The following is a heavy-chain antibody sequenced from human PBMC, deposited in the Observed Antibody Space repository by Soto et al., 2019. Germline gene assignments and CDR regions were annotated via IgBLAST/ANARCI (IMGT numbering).Heavy chain of an antibody. Sequence: LSLTCTVSGGSISSAAYYWSWIRQHPGKGLEWIGYVSHSGSTYYNPSLKSRVIISVDTSKNQFSLSLTSVTTADTAVYYCAREYTYGSNFFDCWGQGALVTVSS. J-gene: IGHJ4*02. CDR3: AREYTYGSNFFDC. V-gene: IGHV4-31*03. CDR2: VSHSGST. D-gene: IGHD5-18*01. CDR1: GGSISSAAYY.